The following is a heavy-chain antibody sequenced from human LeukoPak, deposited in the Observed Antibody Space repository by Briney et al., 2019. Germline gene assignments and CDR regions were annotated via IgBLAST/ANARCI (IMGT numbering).Heavy chain of an antibody. CDR1: GYTFTSYR. D-gene: IGHD2-21*01. V-gene: IGHV1-18*01. J-gene: IGHJ4*02. CDR2: ISAYNGNT. CDR3: ARERPYSLYFDY. Sequence: ASVKVSCKASGYTFTSYRISWVRQAPGQGLEWMGWISAYNGNTNYAQKLHGRVTMTTDTSTSTAYMELRSLRSDDTAVYYCARERPYSLYFDYWGQGTLVTVSS.